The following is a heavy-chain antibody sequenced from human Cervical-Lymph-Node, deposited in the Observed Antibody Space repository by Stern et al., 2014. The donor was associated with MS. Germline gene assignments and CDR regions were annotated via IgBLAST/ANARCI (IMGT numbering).Heavy chain of an antibody. CDR1: GFTFSSYG. Sequence: VQLVESGGGLVKPGGSLRLSCAASGFTFSSYGMHWVRQAPGKGLEWVAVIWYDGSNKYYADSVKGRFTISRDNSKNTLYLQMNSLRAEDTAVYYCAREPDDSSGYYSDYWGQGTLVTVSS. V-gene: IGHV3-33*01. D-gene: IGHD3-22*01. CDR3: AREPDDSSGYYSDY. J-gene: IGHJ4*02. CDR2: IWYDGSNK.